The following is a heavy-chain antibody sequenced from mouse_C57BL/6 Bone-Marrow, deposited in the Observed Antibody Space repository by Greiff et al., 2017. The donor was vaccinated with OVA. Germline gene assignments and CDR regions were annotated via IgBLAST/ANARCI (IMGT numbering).Heavy chain of an antibody. CDR1: GYTFTSYW. Sequence: QVQLQQPGAELVKPGASVKLSCKASGYTFTSYWMHWVKQRPGQGLEWIGMIHPNSGSTNYNEKFKSKATLTVDKSSSTANMELRSLTSEDSAVYYCASPGGDYWGQGTSVTVSS. V-gene: IGHV1-64*01. CDR2: IHPNSGST. CDR3: ASPGGDY. J-gene: IGHJ4*01.